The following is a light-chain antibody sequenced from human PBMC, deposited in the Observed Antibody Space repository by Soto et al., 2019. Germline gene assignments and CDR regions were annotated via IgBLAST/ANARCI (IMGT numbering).Light chain of an antibody. J-gene: IGKJ1*01. CDR2: ATS. CDR1: QSVSSY. Sequence: DIQMTQSPSPLSASVGDRVDITCRTSQSVSSYLNWYQAKPGKAPKLLIYATSSLQSGVPSRFSGSGSGTEFTLTISSLQPDDFATYYCHQYKTYWTFGHGTK. CDR3: HQYKTYWT. V-gene: IGKV1-39*01.